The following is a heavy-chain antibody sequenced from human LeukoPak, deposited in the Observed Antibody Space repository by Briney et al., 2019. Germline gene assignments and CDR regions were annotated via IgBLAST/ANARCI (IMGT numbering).Heavy chain of an antibody. CDR1: GFTVSSNY. Sequence: GGSLRLSCAASGFTVSSNYMSWVRQAPGKGLEWVSVIYSGGSTYYADSVKGRFTISRDNSKNTLYLQMNSLRAEDTAVYYCAKWGEGRYSSGWYDGWGQGTLVTVSS. CDR3: AKWGEGRYSSGWYDG. CDR2: IYSGGST. V-gene: IGHV3-66*01. J-gene: IGHJ4*02. D-gene: IGHD6-19*01.